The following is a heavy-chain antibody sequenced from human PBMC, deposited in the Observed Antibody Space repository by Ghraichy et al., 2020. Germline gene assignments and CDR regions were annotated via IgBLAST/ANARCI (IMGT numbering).Heavy chain of an antibody. CDR1: GGSISSSSYY. CDR2: IYYSGST. J-gene: IGHJ6*02. V-gene: IGHV4-39*01. CDR3: ATLRVQLERRATDALYYYYGMDV. Sequence: SQTLSLTCTVSGGSISSSSYYWGWIRQPPGKGLEWIGSIYYSGSTYYNPSLKSRVTISVDTSKNQFSLKLSSVTAADTAVYYCATLRVQLERRATDALYYYYGMDVWGQGTTVTVSS. D-gene: IGHD1-1*01.